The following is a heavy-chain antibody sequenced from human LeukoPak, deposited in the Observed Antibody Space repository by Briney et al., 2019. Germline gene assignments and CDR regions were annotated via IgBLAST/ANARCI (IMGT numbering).Heavy chain of an antibody. V-gene: IGHV1-69*04. D-gene: IGHD3-16*02. Sequence: ASVKVSCKASGGTFSSYAISWVRQAPGQGLEWMGRIIPILGIANYAQKFQGRVTITADKSTSTAYMEPSSLRSEDTAVYYCAGGATSLDFDYWGQGTLVTVSS. J-gene: IGHJ4*02. CDR1: GGTFSSYA. CDR2: IIPILGIA. CDR3: AGGATSLDFDY.